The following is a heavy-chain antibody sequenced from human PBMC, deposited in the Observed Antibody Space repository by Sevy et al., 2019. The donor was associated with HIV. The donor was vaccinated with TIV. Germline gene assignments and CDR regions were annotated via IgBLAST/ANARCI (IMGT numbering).Heavy chain of an antibody. J-gene: IGHJ4*02. V-gene: IGHV3-23*01. CDR2: IGGSGGST. D-gene: IGHD2-2*03. CDR3: AKENRDGFQ. CDR1: GFTLSTYA. Sequence: GGSLRLSCAGSGFTLSTYAMTWVSQAPGKGLEWVSSIGGSGGSTYYADSVKGRFTISRDNSNNMLDLEMNSLRAEDTAVYYCAKENRDGFQWGQGTLVTVSS.